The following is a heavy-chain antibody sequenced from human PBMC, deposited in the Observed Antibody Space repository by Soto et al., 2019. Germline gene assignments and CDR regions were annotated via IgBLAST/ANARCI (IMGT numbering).Heavy chain of an antibody. CDR3: AKALLRFLEWSFMDV. D-gene: IGHD3-3*01. CDR1: GLTFSSYG. Sequence: GGSLRLSCAASGLTFSSYGMHWVRQAPGKGLEWVAVISYDGSNKYYADSVKGRFTISRDNSKNTLYLQMNSLRAEDTAVYYCAKALLRFLEWSFMDVWGQGTTVTVSS. J-gene: IGHJ6*02. V-gene: IGHV3-30*18. CDR2: ISYDGSNK.